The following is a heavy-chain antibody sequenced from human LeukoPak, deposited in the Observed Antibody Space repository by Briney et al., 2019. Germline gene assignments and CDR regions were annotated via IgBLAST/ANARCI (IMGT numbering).Heavy chain of an antibody. Sequence: GGSLRLSCAASGFTFSSYGMHWVRQAPGKGLEWVAVIWYDGSNKYYADSVKGRFTTSRDNSKNTLFLQMNSLRAEDTAMYYCARAVSGYYFDYWGQGALVTVSS. D-gene: IGHD6-19*01. V-gene: IGHV3-33*01. J-gene: IGHJ4*02. CDR2: IWYDGSNK. CDR1: GFTFSSYG. CDR3: ARAVSGYYFDY.